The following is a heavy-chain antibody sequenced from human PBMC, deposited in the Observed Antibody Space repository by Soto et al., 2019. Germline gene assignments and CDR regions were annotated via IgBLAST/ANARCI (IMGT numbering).Heavy chain of an antibody. V-gene: IGHV3-23*01. CDR1: GFTFSSYA. CDR2: ISGSGGGT. Sequence: EVQLLESGGGLVQPGGSLRLSCAASGFTFSSYAMSWVRQAPGKGLEWVALISGSGGGTYYADSVKGRFTISRDNSKNTLDLQMNSPGAEDTAVYYCAKHAAAAAPDYWGQGTLVTVSS. CDR3: AKHAAAAAPDY. D-gene: IGHD6-13*01. J-gene: IGHJ4*02.